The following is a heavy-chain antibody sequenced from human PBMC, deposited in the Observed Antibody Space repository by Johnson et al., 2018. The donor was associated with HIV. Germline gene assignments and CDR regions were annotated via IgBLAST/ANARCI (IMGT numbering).Heavy chain of an antibody. Sequence: EVQLVESGGGLVQPGGSLRLSCAASGFTFSSYAMHWVRQAPGKGLEWVSGINWNSGTIVYADSVKGRFTISRDNAKNSMYLQMNSLRAEDTAVYYCARDRDYLQAVAGPSDAFDIWGQGTMVTLSS. D-gene: IGHD6-19*01. CDR2: INWNSGTI. J-gene: IGHJ3*02. CDR3: ARDRDYLQAVAGPSDAFDI. V-gene: IGHV3-9*01. CDR1: GFTFSSYA.